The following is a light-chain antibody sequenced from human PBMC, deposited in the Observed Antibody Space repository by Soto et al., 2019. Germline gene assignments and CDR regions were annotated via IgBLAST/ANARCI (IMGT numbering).Light chain of an antibody. Sequence: EVVLTQSPGTLALSRGERATLSCRASQRVSSSYVAWYKNRPGQAPRLLIFGASSRATGIPDRVSGTGYGTDVTLTISRLEPEECAVDYCQQYGNSPWTFGQGTKVDIK. CDR2: GAS. J-gene: IGKJ1*01. CDR3: QQYGNSPWT. CDR1: QRVSSSY. V-gene: IGKV3-20*01.